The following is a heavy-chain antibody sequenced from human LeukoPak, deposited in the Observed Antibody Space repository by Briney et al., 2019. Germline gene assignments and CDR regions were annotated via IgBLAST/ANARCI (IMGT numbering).Heavy chain of an antibody. CDR2: IIPIFGTA. D-gene: IGHD3-3*01. Sequence: SVKVSCKASGGTFSSYAISWVRQAPGQGLEWMGGIIPIFGTANYAQKFQGRVTITTDESTSTAYMELSSLRSEDTAVYYCAGWSGHPYYYYYYMDVWGKGTTVTVSS. CDR1: GGTFSSYA. V-gene: IGHV1-69*05. J-gene: IGHJ6*03. CDR3: AGWSGHPYYYYYYMDV.